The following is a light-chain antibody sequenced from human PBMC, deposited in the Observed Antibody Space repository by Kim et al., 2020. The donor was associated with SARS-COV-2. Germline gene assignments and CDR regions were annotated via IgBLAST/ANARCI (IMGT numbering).Light chain of an antibody. Sequence: VGDIVTITCQASQDISNYLNWYQQKPGKAPKLLIYDASNLETGVPSRFSGSGSGTDFTFTISSLQPEDIATYYCQQYDNLPPLTFGGGTKVDIK. CDR2: DAS. CDR1: QDISNY. V-gene: IGKV1-33*01. CDR3: QQYDNLPPLT. J-gene: IGKJ4*02.